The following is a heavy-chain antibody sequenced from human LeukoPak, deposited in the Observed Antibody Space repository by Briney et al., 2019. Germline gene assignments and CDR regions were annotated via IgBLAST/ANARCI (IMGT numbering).Heavy chain of an antibody. CDR1: GFTFSDYY. Sequence: PGGSLRLSCAASGFTFSDYYMSWIRQAPGKGLEWLSYISSSDSPRFYADSVKGRFTISRDNAKNSLYLQMNSLRAEDTAVYYCAREPPRAIFGVGNDAFDIWGQGTMVTVSS. D-gene: IGHD3-3*01. J-gene: IGHJ3*02. CDR3: AREPPRAIFGVGNDAFDI. CDR2: ISSSDSPR. V-gene: IGHV3-11*04.